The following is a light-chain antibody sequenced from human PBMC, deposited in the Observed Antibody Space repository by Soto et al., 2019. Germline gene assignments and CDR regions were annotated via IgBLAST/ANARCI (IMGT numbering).Light chain of an antibody. J-gene: IGKJ5*01. CDR2: KAS. Sequence: QSPSTLSASVGDRVTITCRASQSISSWLAWYQQKPGKAPKLLIYKASSLESGVPSRFSGSGSGTEFTLTISSLQPDDFATYYCQQYNSYLITFGQGTRLEIK. CDR3: QQYNSYLIT. CDR1: QSISSW. V-gene: IGKV1-5*03.